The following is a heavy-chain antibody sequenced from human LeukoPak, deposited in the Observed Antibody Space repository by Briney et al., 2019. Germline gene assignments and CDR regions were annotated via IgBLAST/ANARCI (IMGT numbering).Heavy chain of an antibody. D-gene: IGHD6-19*01. J-gene: IGHJ3*02. CDR1: GYTFTSYD. CDR2: MNPNSGNT. CDR3: AKDQGYSSAWYSRDGFDM. V-gene: IGHV1-8*03. Sequence: GASVKVSCKASGYTFTSYDINWVRQATGQGLEWMGWMNPNSGNTGYAQKFQGRVTITRNTSISTAYMELSSLRSEDTAVYYCAKDQGYSSAWYSRDGFDMWGQGTMVTVSS.